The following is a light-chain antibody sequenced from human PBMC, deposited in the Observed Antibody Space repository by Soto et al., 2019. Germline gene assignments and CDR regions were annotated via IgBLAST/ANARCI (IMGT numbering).Light chain of an antibody. CDR1: QSVGKY. V-gene: IGKV3-11*01. Sequence: EIVMTQSPATLSLSPGERATLSCRASQSVGKYLVWYQQKPGQAPRLLIYDASNRATGIPARFSGSGSGTDFTLTISSLEPEDFATYYCQHYNSYSEAFGQGTKVDI. CDR2: DAS. CDR3: QHYNSYSEA. J-gene: IGKJ1*01.